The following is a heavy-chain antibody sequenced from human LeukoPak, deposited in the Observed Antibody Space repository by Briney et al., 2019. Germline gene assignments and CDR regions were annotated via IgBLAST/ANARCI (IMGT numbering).Heavy chain of an antibody. V-gene: IGHV1-8*01. Sequence: ASVKVSCKASGYTFTSYDINWVRQATGQGLEWVGWMNPNSGNTGYAQKFQGRVTMTRNTSISTAYMELSSLRSEDTAVYYCAREGFAAAGTSFDPWGQGTLVTVSS. D-gene: IGHD6-13*01. CDR1: GYTFTSYD. J-gene: IGHJ5*02. CDR2: MNPNSGNT. CDR3: AREGFAAAGTSFDP.